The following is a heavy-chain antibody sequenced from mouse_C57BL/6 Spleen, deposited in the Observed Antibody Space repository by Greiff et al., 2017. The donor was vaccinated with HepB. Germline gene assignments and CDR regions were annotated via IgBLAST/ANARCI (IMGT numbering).Heavy chain of an antibody. J-gene: IGHJ1*03. Sequence: QVHVKQPGAELVKPGASVKMSCKASGYTFTSYWITWVKQRPGQGLEWIGDIYPGSGSTNYNEKFKSKATLTVDTSSSTAYMQRSSLKSEDSAVYYCARSDSNRYFDVWGTGTTVTVSS. D-gene: IGHD2-5*01. CDR2: IYPGSGST. CDR3: ARSDSNRYFDV. CDR1: GYTFTSYW. V-gene: IGHV1-55*01.